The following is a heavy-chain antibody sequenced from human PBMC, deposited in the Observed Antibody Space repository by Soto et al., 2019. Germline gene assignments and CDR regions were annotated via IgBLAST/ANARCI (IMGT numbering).Heavy chain of an antibody. CDR3: AGGTWGMMIDDGMDV. Sequence: QVQLVQSGAEVKKPGSSVKVSCKASGGSFNTYAISWVRQSPGQGLEWMGGIIPFVGKPNYAQRVTDRVTLTAHEATRTVDMELSSLRSDDTAVYYCAGGTWGMMIDDGMDVWGQGTTVTVSS. CDR1: GGSFNTYA. D-gene: IGHD3-16*01. J-gene: IGHJ6*02. CDR2: IIPFVGKP. V-gene: IGHV1-69*12.